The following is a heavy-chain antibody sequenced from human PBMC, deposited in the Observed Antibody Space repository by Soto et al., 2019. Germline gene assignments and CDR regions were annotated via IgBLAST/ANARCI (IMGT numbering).Heavy chain of an antibody. D-gene: IGHD2-21*02. CDR1: GFTFDDYA. J-gene: IGHJ4*02. Sequence: EVQLVESGGGLVQPGRSLRLSCAASGFTFDDYAMHWVRQAPGKGLEWVSGISWNSGSIGYADSVKGRFTISRDNAKNSLYLQMNSLRAEDTALYYCAKDLRDSETCFDYWGQGTLVTVSS. V-gene: IGHV3-9*01. CDR2: ISWNSGSI. CDR3: AKDLRDSETCFDY.